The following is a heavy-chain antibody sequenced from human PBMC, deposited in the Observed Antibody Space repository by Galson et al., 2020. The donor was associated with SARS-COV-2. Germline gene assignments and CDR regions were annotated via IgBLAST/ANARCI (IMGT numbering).Heavy chain of an antibody. V-gene: IGHV3-7*01. CDR3: SREGWQGGY. CDR1: GFTFNDFW. D-gene: IGHD6-19*01. CDR2: IKGDGSET. Sequence: GGSLRLSCEVSGFTFNDFWMSWFRQAPGKGLEWVANIKGDGSETNYADFVKGRFSISRDNAANSLYLQMNSLRVEDSAVYYCSREGWQGGYWGQGTRITVSS. J-gene: IGHJ4*02.